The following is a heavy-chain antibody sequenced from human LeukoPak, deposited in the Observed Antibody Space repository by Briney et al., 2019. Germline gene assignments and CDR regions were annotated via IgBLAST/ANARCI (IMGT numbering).Heavy chain of an antibody. D-gene: IGHD2-2*02. J-gene: IGHJ4*02. CDR3: AKVYLTEGPSFDY. CDR1: GFIFSSYW. CDR2: ISGSGGST. Sequence: GGSLRLSCAASGFIFSSYWLSWVRQAPGKGLEWVSAISGSGGSTYYADSVKGRFTISRDNSKNTLYLQMNSLRAEDTAVYYCAKVYLTEGPSFDYWGQGTLVTVSS. V-gene: IGHV3-23*01.